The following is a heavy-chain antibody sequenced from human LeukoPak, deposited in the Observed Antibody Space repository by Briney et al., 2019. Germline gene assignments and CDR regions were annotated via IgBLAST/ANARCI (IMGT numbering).Heavy chain of an antibody. CDR1: GASISSSSYF. CDR3: ASSATYYYDSTGYLNWFDP. CDR2: MSYSGNT. Sequence: SETLSLTCTVSGASISSSSYFWGWIRQPPGKGLEWIGSMSYSGNTYYNPSLKSRVTISVDTSKNQFSLKLTSVTAADTAVYYCASSATYYYDSTGYLNWFDPWGQGTLVTVSS. V-gene: IGHV4-39*01. J-gene: IGHJ5*02. D-gene: IGHD3-22*01.